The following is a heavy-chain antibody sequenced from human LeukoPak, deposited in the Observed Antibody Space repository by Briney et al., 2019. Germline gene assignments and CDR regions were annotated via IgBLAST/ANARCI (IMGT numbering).Heavy chain of an antibody. J-gene: IGHJ4*02. V-gene: IGHV3-23*01. D-gene: IGHD3-10*01. CDR2: ISGSGGST. CDR3: AKDLDYYGSGSPDY. CDR1: GFTFSSYA. Sequence: GGSLRLSCAASGFTFSSYAMSWVRQAPGKGLEWVSAISGSGGSTYYADSVKGRFTISRDNSKNTLYLQMTGLRAEDTAVYYCAKDLDYYGSGSPDYWGQGTLVTVSS.